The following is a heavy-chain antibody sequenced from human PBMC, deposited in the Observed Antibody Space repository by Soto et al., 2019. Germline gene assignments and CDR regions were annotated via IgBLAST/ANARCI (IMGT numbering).Heavy chain of an antibody. Sequence: SQTLSLTCAISGDSVSSNSAAWNWIRQSPSRGLEWLGRTYYRSKWYNDYAVSVKSRITINPDTSKNQFSLQLNSLRPEDTALYYCVKDKSLGGEASTYYFDFWGQGTLVTVSS. V-gene: IGHV6-1*01. CDR2: TYYRSKWYN. D-gene: IGHD2-21*01. J-gene: IGHJ4*02. CDR3: VKDKSLGGEASTYYFDF. CDR1: GDSVSSNSAA.